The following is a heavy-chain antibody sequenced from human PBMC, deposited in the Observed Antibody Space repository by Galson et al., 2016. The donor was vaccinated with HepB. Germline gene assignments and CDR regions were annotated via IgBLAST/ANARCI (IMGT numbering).Heavy chain of an antibody. V-gene: IGHV3-30-3*01. D-gene: IGHD5-12*01. CDR2: ISFDGSNT. CDR1: GFISSHHA. Sequence: LSCAASGFISSHHALHWVRQAPGKGLQWVAVISFDGSNTYYADSVRGRFTISRDNSKNTVYLQMNRVRPEDTGLYYCARDLTYSGYVGYFDQWGQGALVTVSS. CDR3: ARDLTYSGYVGYFDQ. J-gene: IGHJ4*02.